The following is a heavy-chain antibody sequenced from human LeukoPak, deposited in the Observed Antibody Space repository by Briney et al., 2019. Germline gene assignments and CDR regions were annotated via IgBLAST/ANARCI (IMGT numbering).Heavy chain of an antibody. CDR2: IYYSGST. Sequence: PSQTLSLTCAVSGGSISSGGYYWNWLRQHPGLGLEWIGFIYYSGSTYYNPSLKSRVTLSVDTSKNRFSLKLTLVTDADTTVYFCARAIVGNSDFDTQFDMGGQGTLVTV. J-gene: IGHJ3*02. CDR3: ARAIVGNSDFDTQFDM. V-gene: IGHV4-31*11. D-gene: IGHD2-15*01. CDR1: GGSISSGGYY.